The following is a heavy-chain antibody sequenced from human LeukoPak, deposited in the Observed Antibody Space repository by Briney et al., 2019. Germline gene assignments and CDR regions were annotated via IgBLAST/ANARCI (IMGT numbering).Heavy chain of an antibody. J-gene: IGHJ5*02. CDR1: GFTFSDYY. CDR2: ISSSGSTI. Sequence: PGGSLRLSCAASGFTFSDYYMSWIRQAPGKGLEWVSYISSSGSTIYYADSVKGRFTISRDNAKNSLYLQMNSLRAEDTAVYYCARDIVVVPAAIPEQHWFDPWGQGTLVTVSS. CDR3: ARDIVVVPAAIPEQHWFDP. V-gene: IGHV3-11*01. D-gene: IGHD2-2*01.